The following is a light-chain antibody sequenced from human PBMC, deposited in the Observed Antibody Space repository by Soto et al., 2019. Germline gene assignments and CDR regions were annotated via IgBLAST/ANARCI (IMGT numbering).Light chain of an antibody. V-gene: IGLV6-57*04. CDR2: EDN. CDR3: QSYDSRNVV. CDR1: SGSIASNY. J-gene: IGLJ2*01. Sequence: NFMLTQPHSVSESPRKTVTISCTRSSGSIASNYVQWYQQRPGSAPTTVIYEDNQRPSGVPDRFSGSIDSSSNSASLTISGLKTEDEADYYCQSYDSRNVVFGGGTKLTVL.